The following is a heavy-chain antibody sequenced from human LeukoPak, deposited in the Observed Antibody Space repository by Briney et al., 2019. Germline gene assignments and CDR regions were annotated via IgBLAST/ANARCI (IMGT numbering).Heavy chain of an antibody. D-gene: IGHD2-21*01. CDR3: AKSLNSGRMGWFDS. CDR1: GFTFSSYE. Sequence: GGSLRLSCAASGFTFSSYEMNWVRQAPGKGLEWVSYISSSGSTIYYADSVKGRFTISRDNSNNTLYLQMNSLRAEDTAVYYCAKSLNSGRMGWFDSWGQGTLVTVSS. CDR2: ISSSGSTI. V-gene: IGHV3-48*03. J-gene: IGHJ5*01.